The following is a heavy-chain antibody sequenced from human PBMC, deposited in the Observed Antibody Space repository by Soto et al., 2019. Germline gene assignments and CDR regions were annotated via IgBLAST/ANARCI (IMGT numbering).Heavy chain of an antibody. CDR3: ARVWGGAFDI. J-gene: IGHJ3*02. V-gene: IGHV4-59*02. D-gene: IGHD3-10*01. CDR1: GGSVSTYY. Sequence: PPATLTLTSTTTGGSVSTYYCSSIRQPPGKGLEWIGYIYYSGSTNYNPSLKSRVTISVDTSKNQFSLKLSSVTAADTAVYYCARVWGGAFDIWGQGTMVTVSS. CDR2: IYYSGST.